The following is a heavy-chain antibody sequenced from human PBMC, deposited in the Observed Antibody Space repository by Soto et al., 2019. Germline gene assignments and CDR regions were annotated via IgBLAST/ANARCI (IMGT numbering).Heavy chain of an antibody. Sequence: QVQLQESGPGLVRPSQTLSLTCTVSGGSINSGDSYWNWIRQHPEKGLEWIGYINYRGSTFYNPSLKSPIIISVATSKNQFSLSVSSVTAADTAVYYCARDAPGVAPYWGQGTLVTVSS. V-gene: IGHV4-31*01. D-gene: IGHD2-15*01. CDR3: ARDAPGVAPY. CDR2: INYRGST. J-gene: IGHJ4*02. CDR1: GGSINSGDSY.